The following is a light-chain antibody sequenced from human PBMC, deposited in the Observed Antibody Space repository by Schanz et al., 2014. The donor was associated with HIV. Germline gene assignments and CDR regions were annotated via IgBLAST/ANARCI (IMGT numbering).Light chain of an antibody. CDR3: QIWDSSSDVV. V-gene: IGLV3-21*04. CDR2: YDT. J-gene: IGLJ2*01. CDR1: HLGSKS. Sequence: SYELTQPPSVSVAPGKTASITCVANHLGSKSLHWYQQKPGQAPGLVIYYDTDRPSGIPERFSGSNSGHTATLTISRVEVGDEADYYCQIWDSSSDVVFGGGTKLTVL.